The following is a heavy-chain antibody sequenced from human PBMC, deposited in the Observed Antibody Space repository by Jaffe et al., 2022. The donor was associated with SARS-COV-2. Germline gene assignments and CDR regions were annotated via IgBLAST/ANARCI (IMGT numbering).Heavy chain of an antibody. CDR1: GFTFSSYA. CDR2: ISGSGGST. J-gene: IGHJ4*02. Sequence: EVQLLESGGGLVQPGGSLRLSCAASGFTFSSYAMSWVRQAPGKGLEWVSAISGSGGSTYYADSVKGRFTISRDNSKNTLYLQMNSLRAEDTAVYYCAKGLGIVVVPAAILAPFDYWGQGTLVTVSS. V-gene: IGHV3-23*01. CDR3: AKGLGIVVVPAAILAPFDY. D-gene: IGHD2-2*03.